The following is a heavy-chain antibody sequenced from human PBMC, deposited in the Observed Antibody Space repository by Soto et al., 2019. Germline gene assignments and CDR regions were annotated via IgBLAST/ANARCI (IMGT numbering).Heavy chain of an antibody. D-gene: IGHD2-15*01. V-gene: IGHV1-8*01. Sequence: QVQLVQSGAEVKKPGASVKVSCKASGYTFTSYDINWVRQATGQGLEWMGWMNPNSGNTGYAQKFQGRVTMTRNPSISTAYMERGSLRSEGTAVFYWAGGGGVVVAAGLDYWGQGTLVTVSS. CDR3: AGGGGVVVAAGLDY. CDR1: GYTFTSYD. J-gene: IGHJ4*02. CDR2: MNPNSGNT.